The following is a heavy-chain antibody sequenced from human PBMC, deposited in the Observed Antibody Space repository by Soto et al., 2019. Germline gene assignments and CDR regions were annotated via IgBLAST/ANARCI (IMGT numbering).Heavy chain of an antibody. J-gene: IGHJ6*02. V-gene: IGHV3-30-3*01. Sequence: QVQLVESGGGVVQPGRSLRLSCAASGFTFSSYAMHWVRQAPGKGLEWVAVISYDGSNKYYADSVKGRFTISRDNYKNTLYLQMNSLRAEDTAVYYCARLGNYYYYGMDVWGQGTTVTVSS. CDR3: ARLGNYYYYGMDV. CDR2: ISYDGSNK. D-gene: IGHD7-27*01. CDR1: GFTFSSYA.